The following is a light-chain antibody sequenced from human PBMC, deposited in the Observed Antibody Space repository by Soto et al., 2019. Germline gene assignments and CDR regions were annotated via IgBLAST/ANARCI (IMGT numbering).Light chain of an antibody. CDR2: EVT. CDR1: SSDVGGYNS. CDR3: SSYAGSGTLV. V-gene: IGLV2-14*01. Sequence: QSALTQPASVSGSPGQSITISCTGTSSDVGGYNSVSWYQQHPGKAPKLMIYEVTNRPSGVSNRFSGSKSGNTASLTISGLQAEDESDYYCSSYAGSGTLVFGGGTKLTVL. J-gene: IGLJ2*01.